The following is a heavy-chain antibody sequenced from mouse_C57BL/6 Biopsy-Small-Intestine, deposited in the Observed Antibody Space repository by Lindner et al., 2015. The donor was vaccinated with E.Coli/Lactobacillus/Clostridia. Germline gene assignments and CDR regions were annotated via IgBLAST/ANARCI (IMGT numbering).Heavy chain of an antibody. CDR1: GYTFTSYG. J-gene: IGHJ4*01. V-gene: IGHV1-81*01. Sequence: VQLQESGTELARPGASVKLSCKASGYTFTSYGISWVKQRTGQALEWIGEIYPRSGNTFYNEKFKGKATLTADKSSSTAYMELRSLTSEDPAVYFCARGDDGYYGEAMDYWGQGTSVTVSS. CDR2: IYPRSGNT. CDR3: ARGDDGYYGEAMDY. D-gene: IGHD2-3*01.